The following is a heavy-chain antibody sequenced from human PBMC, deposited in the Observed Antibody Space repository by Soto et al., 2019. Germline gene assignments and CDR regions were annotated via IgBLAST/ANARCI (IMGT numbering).Heavy chain of an antibody. CDR1: GGSFSGYY. CDR2: INHRGST. V-gene: IGHV4-34*01. D-gene: IGHD2-8*02. CDR3: ARDKITGLFDY. J-gene: IGHJ4*02. Sequence: QVQLQQWGAGLLKPSETLSLTCAVYGGSFSGYYWTWIRQPPGTGLEWIGEINHRGSTNYKPSLKLRVTISVDTSKHQFSLKLTSVTAADTAVYYCARDKITGLFDYWGQGTLVTVSS.